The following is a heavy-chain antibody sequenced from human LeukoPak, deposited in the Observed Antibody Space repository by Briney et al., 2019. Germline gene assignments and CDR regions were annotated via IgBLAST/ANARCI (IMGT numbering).Heavy chain of an antibody. Sequence: GGSLRLSCAASGFTVSSNYMSWVRQAPGKGLEWVSVIYSGGSTYYADSVKGRFTISRDNSKNTVYLQMSSLRAEDTAVYYCAKGETTVTSFDYWGQGALVTVSS. J-gene: IGHJ4*02. CDR3: AKGETTVTSFDY. D-gene: IGHD4-11*01. V-gene: IGHV3-53*01. CDR1: GFTVSSNY. CDR2: IYSGGST.